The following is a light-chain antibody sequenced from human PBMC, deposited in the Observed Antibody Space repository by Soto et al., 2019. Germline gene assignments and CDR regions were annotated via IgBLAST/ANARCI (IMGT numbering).Light chain of an antibody. Sequence: VLKLSPAALSLSPGERATLSCRASQTVSSFLAWYQQRPGQAPRLLIYDASHRATGIPARFSGSGSGTDFTLTISSLEPEDFAVYYCQQRSNWPKTFGQGTKVDIK. CDR2: DAS. J-gene: IGKJ1*01. CDR1: QTVSSF. CDR3: QQRSNWPKT. V-gene: IGKV3-11*01.